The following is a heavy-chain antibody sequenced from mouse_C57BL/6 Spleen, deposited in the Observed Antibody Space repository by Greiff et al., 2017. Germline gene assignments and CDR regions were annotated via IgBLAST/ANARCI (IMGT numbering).Heavy chain of an antibody. CDR2: IDPEDGDT. V-gene: IGHV14-1*01. J-gene: IGHJ1*03. Sequence: EVKLLESGAELVRPGASVKLSCTASGFNIKDYYMHWVKQRPEQGLEWIGRIDPEDGDTEYAPKFQGKATMTADKSSSTAYMQLSSLTSEDSAVYYCARGDYGSSYSNWYFDVWGTGTTVTVSS. CDR1: GFNIKDYY. CDR3: ARGDYGSSYSNWYFDV. D-gene: IGHD1-1*01.